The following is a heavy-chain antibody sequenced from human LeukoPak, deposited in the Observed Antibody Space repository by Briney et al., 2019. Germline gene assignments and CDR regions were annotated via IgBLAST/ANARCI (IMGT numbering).Heavy chain of an antibody. CDR2: ISSDGNDK. CDR1: GFTFSSYS. V-gene: IGHV3-30*03. Sequence: GGSLRLSCAASGFTFSSYSMNWVRQAPGKGLEWVAVISSDGNDKYYADSVKGRFTISSDNAKNSLYLQMNSLRAEDTAVYYCARSPDYGDYWGQGTLVTVSS. J-gene: IGHJ4*02. D-gene: IGHD4-17*01. CDR3: ARSPDYGDY.